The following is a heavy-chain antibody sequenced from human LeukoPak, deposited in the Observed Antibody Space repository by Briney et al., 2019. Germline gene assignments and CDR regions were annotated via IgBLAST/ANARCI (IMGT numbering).Heavy chain of an antibody. CDR1: GFTFSSHA. D-gene: IGHD3-3*01. CDR2: ISGGGSNI. Sequence: PGGSLRLSCAASGFTFSSHAMNWVRQAPGKGLEWVSYISGGGSNIYYADSVKGRFTVSRDDAKNSLYLQMNSLRAEDTAVYYCARTPTYGFWSGYTLDVWGQGTTVTVSS. J-gene: IGHJ6*02. V-gene: IGHV3-48*03. CDR3: ARTPTYGFWSGYTLDV.